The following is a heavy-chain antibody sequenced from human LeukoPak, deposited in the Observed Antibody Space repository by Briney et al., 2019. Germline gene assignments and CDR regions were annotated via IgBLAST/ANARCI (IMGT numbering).Heavy chain of an antibody. CDR1: GFTFGLYA. Sequence: GRSLRLSCAASGFTFGLYAMHWVRQAPGKGLEWMAVISYDGRHQYYADSVEGRFTISRDSSRSTVDLQMNSLRGEDTALYYCARDQGDAGTRIKRDGHYMDVWGKGTTVTVSS. CDR3: ARDQGDAGTRIKRDGHYMDV. J-gene: IGHJ6*03. D-gene: IGHD1-1*01. V-gene: IGHV3-30*01. CDR2: ISYDGRHQ.